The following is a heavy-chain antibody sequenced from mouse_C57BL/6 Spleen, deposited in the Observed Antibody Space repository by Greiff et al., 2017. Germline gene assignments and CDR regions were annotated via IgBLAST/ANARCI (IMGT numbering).Heavy chain of an antibody. Sequence: VKLMESGPELVKPGASVKISCKASGYSFTSYYIHWVKQRPGQGLVWIGWIYPGSGNTKYNEKFKGKATLTADTSSSTAYMQLSSLTSEDSAVYYCASQMYFDVWGTGTTVTVSS. CDR3: ASQMYFDV. CDR1: GYSFTSYY. CDR2: IYPGSGNT. J-gene: IGHJ1*03. V-gene: IGHV1-66*01.